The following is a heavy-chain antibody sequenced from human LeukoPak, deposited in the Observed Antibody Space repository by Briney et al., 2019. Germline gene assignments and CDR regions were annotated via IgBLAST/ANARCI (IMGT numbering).Heavy chain of an antibody. CDR3: ARASPFSTYLNYFDF. Sequence: PSETLSLTCTVSGGSLNNYYWSWIRQPPGKGLEWIGSIYHSGSTNYNPSLKSRVTISIDTSKNQFSLRLSSVTAADTAVYYCARASPFSTYLNYFDFWGQGTLVTVSS. CDR1: GGSLNNYY. J-gene: IGHJ4*02. V-gene: IGHV4-59*01. D-gene: IGHD2-2*01. CDR2: IYHSGST.